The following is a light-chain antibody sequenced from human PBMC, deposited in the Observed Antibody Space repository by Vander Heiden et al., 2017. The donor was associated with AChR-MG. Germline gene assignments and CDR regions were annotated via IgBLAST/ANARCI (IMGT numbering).Light chain of an antibody. CDR1: RSYGGRYNC. V-gene: IGLV2-14*03. CDR3: SSYTTSSTWV. CDR2: DFT. J-gene: IGLJ3*02. Sequence: QSALTPPASVSGSPAHSLTLPCTGTRSYGGRYNCLSWYHQPPGTAPHIVLFDFTRRPAGVAKRFSGSRAGNTASLTIAGLQTEEEADYFCSSYTTSSTWVFGGGTKLTVL.